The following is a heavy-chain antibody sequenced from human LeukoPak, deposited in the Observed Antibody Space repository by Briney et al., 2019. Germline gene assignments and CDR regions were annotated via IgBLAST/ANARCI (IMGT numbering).Heavy chain of an antibody. J-gene: IGHJ4*02. Sequence: ASVKVSCKASGYTFTGYYMHWVRQAPGQGLEWMGWINPNSGGTDYAQKFQGRVTMTRGTSISTAYMELSRLRSDDTAVYYCARVNTRGSGSGSSDYWGQGTLVTVSS. CDR2: INPNSGGT. D-gene: IGHD3-10*01. CDR3: ARVNTRGSGSGSSDY. CDR1: GYTFTGYY. V-gene: IGHV1-2*02.